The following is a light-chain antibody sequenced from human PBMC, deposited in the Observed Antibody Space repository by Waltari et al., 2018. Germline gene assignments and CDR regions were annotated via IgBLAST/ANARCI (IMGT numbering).Light chain of an antibody. J-gene: IGKJ4*01. CDR3: QQRGNAPLT. V-gene: IGKV3-11*01. CDR2: AAS. Sequence: QIAGRYLEGCQQRPGTAPSRLIYAASSWQMCIPARFTGSGSETDFTLTISRLQPEDFAVYYCQQRGNAPLTFGGGTRVEIK. CDR1: QIAGRY.